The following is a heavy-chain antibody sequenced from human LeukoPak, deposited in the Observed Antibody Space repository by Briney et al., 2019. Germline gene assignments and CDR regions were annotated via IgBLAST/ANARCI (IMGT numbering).Heavy chain of an antibody. CDR1: GFTFSNYG. CDR2: ISGSSTNI. CDR3: ARDNRVVAAPNDY. D-gene: IGHD2-15*01. J-gene: IGHJ4*02. Sequence: GGSLRLSCAASGFTFSNYGMNWVRQAPGKGLEWVSYISGSSTNIYYAGSVKGRFTISRDNVKNSLYLQMSSLRGEDTAVYYCARDNRVVAAPNDYWGQGTLVTVSS. V-gene: IGHV3-48*01.